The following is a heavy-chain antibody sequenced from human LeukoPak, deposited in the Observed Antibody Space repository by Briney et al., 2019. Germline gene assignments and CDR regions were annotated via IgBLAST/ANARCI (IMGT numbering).Heavy chain of an antibody. Sequence: GGSLRLSCAASGFTFSSYAMHWVRQAPGKGLEWVAVISYDGSNKYYADSVKGRFTISRDNSKNTLYLQMNSLRAEDTAVYYCTKGVDYWGQGTLVTVSS. CDR1: GFTFSSYA. J-gene: IGHJ4*02. CDR2: ISYDGSNK. V-gene: IGHV3-30-3*02. CDR3: TKGVDY.